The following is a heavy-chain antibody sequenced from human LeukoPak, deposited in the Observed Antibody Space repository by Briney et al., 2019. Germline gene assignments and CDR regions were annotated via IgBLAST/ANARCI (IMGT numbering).Heavy chain of an antibody. V-gene: IGHV4-34*01. D-gene: IGHD6-6*01. J-gene: IGHJ5*02. CDR3: ARGRRGYSSSSNWFDP. CDR2: INHSGST. Sequence: SETLSLTCAVYGGSFSGYYWSWIRQPPGKGLEWIGEINHSGSTYYNPSLKSRVTISVDTSKNQFSLKLSSVTAADTAVYYCARGRRGYSSSSNWFDPWGQGTLVTVSS. CDR1: GGSFSGYY.